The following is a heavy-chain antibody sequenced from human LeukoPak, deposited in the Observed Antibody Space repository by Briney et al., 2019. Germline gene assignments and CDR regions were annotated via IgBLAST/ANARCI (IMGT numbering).Heavy chain of an antibody. CDR3: AQDLPADPGWGWYRVRFIFHS. V-gene: IGHV3-30*18. D-gene: IGHD6-19*01. CDR2: ISDDGSNQ. CDR1: GFSFSDYG. J-gene: IGHJ4*02. Sequence: GGSLRLSCEGSGFSFSDYGMHWVREAPGKGLEWAAVISDDGSNQYFANSGEGLFAIYRDNSKDTVYLHMNGVRPEDTAVYFCAQDLPADPGWGWYRVRFIFHSWGQGTLVTVSA.